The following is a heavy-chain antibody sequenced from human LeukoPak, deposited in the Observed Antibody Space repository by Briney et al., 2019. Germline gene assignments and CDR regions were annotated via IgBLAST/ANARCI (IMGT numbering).Heavy chain of an antibody. CDR3: ARGHSDYDFWSGYHSPNWFDP. J-gene: IGHJ5*02. CDR2: IYYSGST. CDR1: GGSISSSSYY. Sequence: SETLSLTCTVSGGSISSSSYYWGWIRQPPGKGLEWIGSIYYSGSTYYNPSLKSRVTISVDTSKNQFSLKLSSVTAADTAVYYCARGHSDYDFWSGYHSPNWFDPWGQGTLVTVSS. V-gene: IGHV4-39*07. D-gene: IGHD3-3*01.